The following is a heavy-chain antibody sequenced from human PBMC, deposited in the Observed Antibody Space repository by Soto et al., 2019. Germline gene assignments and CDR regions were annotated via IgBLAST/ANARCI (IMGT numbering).Heavy chain of an antibody. CDR3: ARLEGLATISYYFDF. CDR2: IYYRGNA. V-gene: IGHV4-39*01. J-gene: IGHJ4*02. D-gene: IGHD3-9*01. Sequence: QLQLQESGPGLVKPSETLSLTCSVSDDSINSDKYYWGWIRQPPGKGLEWIGSIYYRGNAYYNPSLQTRVTISLDKSRSQFPLKLNSVTAADSAVYFCARLEGLATISYYFDFWGPGALVTVSS. CDR1: DDSINSDKYY.